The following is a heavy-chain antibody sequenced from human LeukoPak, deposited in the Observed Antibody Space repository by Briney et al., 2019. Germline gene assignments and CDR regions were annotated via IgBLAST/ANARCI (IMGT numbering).Heavy chain of an antibody. CDR1: GFTFNGYA. CDR3: AKWSYDSSGSGYFDY. V-gene: IGHV3-9*01. Sequence: GGSLRLSCAASGFTFNGYAMHWVRHAPGKGLGWVSGISWNSGSIVYADSVKGRFTISRDNAKNSLYLQMNSLRAEDTALYYCAKWSYDSSGSGYFDYWGQGTLVTVPS. CDR2: ISWNSGSI. J-gene: IGHJ4*02. D-gene: IGHD3-22*01.